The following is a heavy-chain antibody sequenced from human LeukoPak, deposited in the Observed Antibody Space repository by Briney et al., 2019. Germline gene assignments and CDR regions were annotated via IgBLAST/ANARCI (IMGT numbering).Heavy chain of an antibody. V-gene: IGHV7-4-1*02. CDR3: ARRAPQPYYYGSGSYSNWFDP. D-gene: IGHD3-10*01. CDR1: GYTFTSYA. J-gene: IGHJ5*02. Sequence: GASVKVSCKASGYTFTSYAMNWVRQAPGQGLEWMGWINTNTGNPTYAQGFTGRFVFSLDTSVSTAYLQISSLKAEDTAVYYCARRAPQPYYYGSGSYSNWFDPWGQGTLVTVSS. CDR2: INTNTGNP.